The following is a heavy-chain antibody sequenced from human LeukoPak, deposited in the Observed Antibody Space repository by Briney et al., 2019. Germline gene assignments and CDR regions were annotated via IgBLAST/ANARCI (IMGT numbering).Heavy chain of an antibody. J-gene: IGHJ3*02. CDR3: ASRARLYSGSGSPGDAFEI. Sequence: PSETLSLTCAVYGGSFSGYYWSWIRQPPGKGLEWIGEINHSGSTNYNPSLKSRVTISVDTSKNQFSLKLSSVTAADTAIYFCASRARLYSGSGSPGDAFEIWGQGTMVTVSS. CDR1: GGSFSGYY. D-gene: IGHD3-10*01. V-gene: IGHV4-34*01. CDR2: INHSGST.